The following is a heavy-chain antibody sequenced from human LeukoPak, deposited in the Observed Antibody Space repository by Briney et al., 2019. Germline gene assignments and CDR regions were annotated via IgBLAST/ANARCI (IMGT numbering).Heavy chain of an antibody. CDR1: GFTFSTYW. Sequence: GGSLRLSCAASGFTFSTYWMHWVRQAPGKGLVWVSRIKSDGGTNYADSVKGRFTISRDNAKKTVSLQMNSLIPEDTGVYYCARAPSEIGGYYPQYFRHWGQGTLVTVPS. CDR3: ARAPSEIGGYYPQYFRH. D-gene: IGHD3-22*01. CDR2: IKSDGGT. V-gene: IGHV3-74*01. J-gene: IGHJ1*01.